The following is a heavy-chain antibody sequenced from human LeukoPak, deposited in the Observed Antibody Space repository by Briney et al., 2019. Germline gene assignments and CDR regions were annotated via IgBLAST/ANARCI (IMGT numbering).Heavy chain of an antibody. V-gene: IGHV3-23*01. CDR2: ISPSGSTT. D-gene: IGHD3-22*01. J-gene: IGHJ5*02. CDR1: GFTFSSYA. Sequence: PGGSLRLSCAASGFTFSSYAMTWVRQAPGKGLEWVSSISPSGSTTYYADSVKGRFTISRDNSKNTLYLQMNSLRAEDTAVYYCAKIRNYDSSGVIGDLDPWGQGTLVTVSS. CDR3: AKIRNYDSSGVIGDLDP.